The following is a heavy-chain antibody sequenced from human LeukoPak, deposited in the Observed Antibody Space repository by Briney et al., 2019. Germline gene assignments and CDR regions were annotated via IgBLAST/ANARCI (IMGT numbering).Heavy chain of an antibody. Sequence: GGSLRLSCAASGFTFSSYAMSWVRQAPGKGLEWVSAISGSGGSTYYADSVKGRFTISRDNSKNTLYLQMNSLRAEDTAVYYCAKALLRFLEWLATGYYCYLDVWGKGTTVTVSS. D-gene: IGHD3-3*01. V-gene: IGHV3-23*01. CDR2: ISGSGGST. J-gene: IGHJ6*03. CDR1: GFTFSSYA. CDR3: AKALLRFLEWLATGYYCYLDV.